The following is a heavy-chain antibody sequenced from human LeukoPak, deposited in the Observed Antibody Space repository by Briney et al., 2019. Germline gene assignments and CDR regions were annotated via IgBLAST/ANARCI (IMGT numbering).Heavy chain of an antibody. CDR2: IYYSGST. CDR1: GGSISSSSYY. Sequence: MPSETLSLTCTVSGGSISSSSYYWGWIRQPPGKGLEWIGSIYYSGSTYYNPSLKSRVTISVDTSKNQFSLKPTSVTAADTAVYYCARRLAGTEDYWGQGTLVTVSS. CDR3: ARRLAGTEDY. V-gene: IGHV4-39*01. J-gene: IGHJ4*02. D-gene: IGHD6-13*01.